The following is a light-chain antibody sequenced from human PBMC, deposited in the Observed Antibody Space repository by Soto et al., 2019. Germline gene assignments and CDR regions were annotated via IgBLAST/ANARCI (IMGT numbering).Light chain of an antibody. Sequence: SALSHPLSAAWSPADSITSSCTGTSSYVGSYNLVSWYQQHPGKAPKLMIYAGSKRPSGVSNRFSGSKSGNTASLTISGLQAEEEADYYCCSYAGSSNYVFGTGTKVTXL. CDR3: CSYAGSSNYV. CDR1: SSYVGSYNL. V-gene: IGLV2-23*01. J-gene: IGLJ1*01. CDR2: AGS.